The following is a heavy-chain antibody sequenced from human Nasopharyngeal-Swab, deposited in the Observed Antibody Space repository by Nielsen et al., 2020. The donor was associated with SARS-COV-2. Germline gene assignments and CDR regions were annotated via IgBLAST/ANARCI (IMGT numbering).Heavy chain of an antibody. V-gene: IGHV4-59*12. J-gene: IGHJ4*02. CDR3: AREVVGGLVDS. CDR1: GGSISSYY. CDR2: FYYSGIT. Sequence: SETLSLTCTVSGGSISSYYWSWIRQSPGKGLEWIGYFYYSGITNYNPSLKSRVTILIDTSKNQFSLKLNSVTAAGTAVYYCAREVVGGLVDSWSQGTLVTVSS. D-gene: IGHD1-26*01.